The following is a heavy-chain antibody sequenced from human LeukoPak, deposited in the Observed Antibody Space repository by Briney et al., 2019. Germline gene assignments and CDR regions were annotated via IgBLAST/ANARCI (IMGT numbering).Heavy chain of an antibody. CDR1: GGTFSNYA. CDR2: IIPIFGTA. Sequence: SVKVSCKASGGTFSNYAISWVRQAPGQGLEWMGGIIPIFGTANYAQKFQGRVTITADESTSTAYMELSSLRSEDTAVYYCAKDFYDSSGYYLIPHYFDYWGQGTLVTVSS. CDR3: AKDFYDSSGYYLIPHYFDY. V-gene: IGHV1-69*13. J-gene: IGHJ4*02. D-gene: IGHD3-22*01.